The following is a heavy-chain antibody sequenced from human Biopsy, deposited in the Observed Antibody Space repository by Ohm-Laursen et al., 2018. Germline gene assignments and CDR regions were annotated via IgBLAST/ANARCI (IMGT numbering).Heavy chain of an antibody. V-gene: IGHV1-2*02. Sequence: ASVKVSCKASSYTFTDYNIHWMRQAPGQGLEWLGYINCKTGATNYAQKFQGTVTMTRDTSISTAYLALGSLRSADTAIYYCARDPLNGHKHFDYWGQGTLVTAPS. CDR2: INCKTGAT. D-gene: IGHD2-8*01. J-gene: IGHJ4*02. CDR1: SYTFTDYN. CDR3: ARDPLNGHKHFDY.